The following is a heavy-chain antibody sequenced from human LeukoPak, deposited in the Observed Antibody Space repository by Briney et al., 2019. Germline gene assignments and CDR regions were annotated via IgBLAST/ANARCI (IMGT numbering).Heavy chain of an antibody. CDR2: ISRAGDYT. D-gene: IGHD6-19*01. CDR3: ARDLMAVAGTGFDY. V-gene: IGHV3-21*01. J-gene: IGHJ4*02. CDR1: GFTFSSYS. Sequence: GGSLRLSCVASGFTFSSYSMNWVRQAPGKGLEWVSSISRAGDYTYSEDSVKGRFTISRDNAKDSLYLQLNSLRAEDTAIYYCARDLMAVAGTGFDYWGQGALVTVSP.